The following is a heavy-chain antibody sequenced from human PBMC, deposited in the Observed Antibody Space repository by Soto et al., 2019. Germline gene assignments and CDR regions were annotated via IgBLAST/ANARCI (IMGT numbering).Heavy chain of an antibody. CDR2: IHYSGST. V-gene: IGHV4-39*01. J-gene: IGHJ4*02. Sequence: QLQLQESGPGLVKPSETLSLTCTVSGGAISSSSYYWVWIRQPPGKWLEWIGTIHYSGSTYYNASLKSRVTISVDTSKNQVSLKLSSLTAADTAVYYCARLNTVVTPGGFDYWGQGTLVTVSS. CDR3: ARLNTVVTPGGFDY. CDR1: GGAISSSSYY. D-gene: IGHD2-21*02.